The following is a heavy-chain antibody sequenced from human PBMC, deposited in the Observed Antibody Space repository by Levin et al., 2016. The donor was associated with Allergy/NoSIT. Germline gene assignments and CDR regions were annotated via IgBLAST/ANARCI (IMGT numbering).Heavy chain of an antibody. D-gene: IGHD6-6*01. J-gene: IGHJ5*02. V-gene: IGHV1-2*02. CDR2: IKPKSGGT. Sequence: GGSLRLSCKGSGYTFTDYYLHWVRQAPGQGLEWMGVIKPKSGGTSYAQKFQGRVTMTRDTSITTAYMELITLTSDDTALYFCVRDRPHNRFDPWGQGTLVTVSS. CDR1: GYTFTDYY. CDR3: VRDRPHNRFDP.